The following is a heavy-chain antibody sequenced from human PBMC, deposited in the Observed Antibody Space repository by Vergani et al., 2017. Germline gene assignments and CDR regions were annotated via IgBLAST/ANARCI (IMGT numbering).Heavy chain of an antibody. Sequence: QVQLVQSGAEVKKPGSSVKVSCKASGGTFSSYAISWVRQAPGQGLEWMGGIIPIFGTANYAQKFQGRVTITADESTSTAYMELSSLRSEDTAVYYWARGLHYDFGSGYYNPPGDYYYYMDVWGKGTTVTVSS. J-gene: IGHJ6*03. V-gene: IGHV1-69*01. D-gene: IGHD3-3*01. CDR2: IIPIFGTA. CDR3: ARGLHYDFGSGYYNPPGDYYYYMDV. CDR1: GGTFSSYA.